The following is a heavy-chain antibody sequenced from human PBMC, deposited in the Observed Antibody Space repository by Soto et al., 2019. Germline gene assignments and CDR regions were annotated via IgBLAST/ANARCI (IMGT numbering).Heavy chain of an antibody. Sequence: NPSETLSLTCTVSGDSISSSSYYWGWIRQPPGKGLEWIGSIYYSGSTYYNPSLKSRVTISLDTSRNQFSLKLSSVTAADTAVYYCVRPCAPGIYGIFDYWGQGTLVTGSS. V-gene: IGHV4-39*01. J-gene: IGHJ4*02. D-gene: IGHD3-10*01. CDR1: GDSISSSSYY. CDR3: VRPCAPGIYGIFDY. CDR2: IYYSGST.